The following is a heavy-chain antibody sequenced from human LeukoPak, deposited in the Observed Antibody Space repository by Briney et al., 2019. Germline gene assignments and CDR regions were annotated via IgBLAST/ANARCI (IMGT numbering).Heavy chain of an antibody. V-gene: IGHV5-51*01. Sequence: GESLKISCKGSGYSFTSYWIGWVRQMPGKGLEWMGIINPGDSDTRYSPSFQGQVTISADKSITTAFLQWSSLKASDTAIYYCARLNYDANHAFDIWGQGTMVTVSS. D-gene: IGHD1-7*01. CDR1: GYSFTSYW. J-gene: IGHJ3*02. CDR3: ARLNYDANHAFDI. CDR2: INPGDSDT.